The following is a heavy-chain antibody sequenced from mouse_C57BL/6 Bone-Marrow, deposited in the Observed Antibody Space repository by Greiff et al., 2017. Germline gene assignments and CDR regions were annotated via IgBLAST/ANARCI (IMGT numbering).Heavy chain of an antibody. D-gene: IGHD2-4*01. CDR3: SLYYDYAWFAY. CDR1: GFNIKDDY. V-gene: IGHV14-4*01. CDR2: IDPENGDT. J-gene: IGHJ3*01. Sequence: EVQLQQSGAELVRPGASVKLSCTASGFNIKDDYMHWVKQRPEQGLEWIGWIDPENGDTEYASKFQGKATITADTSSNTAYLQLGSLTSEDTAVYYCSLYYDYAWFAYWGQGTLVTVSA.